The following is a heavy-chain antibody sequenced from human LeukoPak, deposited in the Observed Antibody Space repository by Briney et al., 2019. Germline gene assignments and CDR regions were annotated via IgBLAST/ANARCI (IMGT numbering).Heavy chain of an antibody. Sequence: GGSLRLSCAASGFTFSSYSMNWDRQAPGKGLEWVSSISSSSSYIYYADSVKGRFTISRDNAKNSLYLQMNSLRAEDTAVYYCARDRLLWFGESYDAFDIWGQGTMVTVSS. CDR2: ISSSSSYI. V-gene: IGHV3-21*01. CDR1: GFTFSSYS. J-gene: IGHJ3*02. D-gene: IGHD3-10*01. CDR3: ARDRLLWFGESYDAFDI.